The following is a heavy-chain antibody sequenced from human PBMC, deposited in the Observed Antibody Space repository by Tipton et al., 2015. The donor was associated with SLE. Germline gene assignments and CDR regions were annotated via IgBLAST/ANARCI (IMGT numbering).Heavy chain of an antibody. Sequence: TLSLTCSVSGAAISAYYWSWIRQPPGKGLEWIGTVYSGGNTYHIPSLKTRVTISVDTSRNQFSLKLTSVTAADTAVYYCAIPTVGATGGFDSWGHGTLVIVSS. CDR1: GAAISAYY. CDR2: VYSGGNT. D-gene: IGHD1-26*01. CDR3: AIPTVGATGGFDS. J-gene: IGHJ4*01. V-gene: IGHV4-59*12.